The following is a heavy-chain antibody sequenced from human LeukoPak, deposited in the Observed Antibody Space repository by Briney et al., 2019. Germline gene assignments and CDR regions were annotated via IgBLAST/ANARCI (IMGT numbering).Heavy chain of an antibody. CDR3: AKEGFDGRYYPYFDY. Sequence: PGGSLRLSCAASGFTFSSYGMHWVRQAPGKGLEWVAVISYDGSNKYYADSVKSRFTISRDNSKNTLYLQMNSLRAEDTAVYYCAKEGFDGRYYPYFDYWGQGTLVTDSS. D-gene: IGHD1-26*01. CDR1: GFTFSSYG. CDR2: ISYDGSNK. V-gene: IGHV3-30*18. J-gene: IGHJ4*02.